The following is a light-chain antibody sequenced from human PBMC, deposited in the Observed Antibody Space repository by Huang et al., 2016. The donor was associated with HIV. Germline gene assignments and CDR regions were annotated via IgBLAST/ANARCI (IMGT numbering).Light chain of an antibody. CDR1: QTVLYSYNYKNF. CDR2: GAS. Sequence: DIVMTQSPDSLAVSLGERATIHCKSSQTVLYSYNYKNFLAWYRQKPGQPPKLLIYGASTRTSVVPDRISGSGSGADFTLTISSLQAEDVAVYYCQQYYSTPYTFGQGTKLEIK. CDR3: QQYYSTPYT. J-gene: IGKJ2*01. V-gene: IGKV4-1*01.